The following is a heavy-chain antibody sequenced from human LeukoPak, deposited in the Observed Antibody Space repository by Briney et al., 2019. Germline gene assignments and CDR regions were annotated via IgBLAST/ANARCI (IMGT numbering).Heavy chain of an antibody. CDR1: GFTFSDYY. Sequence: PGGSLRLSCAASGFTFSDYYMIWIRQAPGKGLEWVALIWYDGSDKYYADSVKGRFTISRDNSKNTLYLQMNSLRAEDTAVYYCARDLGGAFDYWGQGTLVTVSS. V-gene: IGHV3-33*08. CDR3: ARDLGGAFDY. CDR2: IWYDGSDK. D-gene: IGHD1-26*01. J-gene: IGHJ4*02.